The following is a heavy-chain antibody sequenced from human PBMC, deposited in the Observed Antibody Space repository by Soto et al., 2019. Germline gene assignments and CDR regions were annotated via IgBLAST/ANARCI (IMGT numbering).Heavy chain of an antibody. CDR2: IWYDGSNK. CDR1: GFTFSSYG. J-gene: IGHJ6*02. Sequence: PGGSLRLSCAASGFTFSSYGMHWVRQAPGKGLEWVAVIWYDGSNKYYADSVKGRFTISRDNSKNTLYLQMNSLRAEDTAVYYCARMEYKAAYDFWSGPFSYGMDVWGQGTTVTVSS. V-gene: IGHV3-33*01. CDR3: ARMEYKAAYDFWSGPFSYGMDV. D-gene: IGHD3-3*01.